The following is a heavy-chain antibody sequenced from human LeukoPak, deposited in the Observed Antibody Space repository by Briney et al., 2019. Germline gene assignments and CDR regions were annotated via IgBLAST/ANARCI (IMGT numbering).Heavy chain of an antibody. CDR3: ARAVLVRGVNDAFDI. CDR2: MNPNSGNT. CDR1: GYTFTSYD. D-gene: IGHD3-10*01. J-gene: IGHJ3*02. V-gene: IGHV1-8*01. Sequence: ASVKVSCKASGYTFTSYDINWVRQATGQGLEWIGWMNPNSGNTGYAQKFQGRVTMTRNTSISTAYMELSSLRSEDTAVYYCARAVLVRGVNDAFDIWGQGTMVTVSS.